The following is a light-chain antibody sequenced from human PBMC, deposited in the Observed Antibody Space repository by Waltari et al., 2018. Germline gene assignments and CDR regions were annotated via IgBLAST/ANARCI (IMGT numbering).Light chain of an antibody. CDR2: GAS. J-gene: IGKJ4*01. CDR3: QQYDGEVLT. CDR1: QSVSRNY. Sequence: EIVLTQSPGTLSLSLGERATLSCRASQSVSRNYLNWYQQKGGQAPRLLINGASISATGIPDRFSGSGSGTDFTLTISRLEPEDFAVYYCQQYDGEVLTFGGGTKVEI. V-gene: IGKV3-20*01.